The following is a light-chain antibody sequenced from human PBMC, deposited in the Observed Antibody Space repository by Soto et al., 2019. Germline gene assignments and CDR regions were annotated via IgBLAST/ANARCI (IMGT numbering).Light chain of an antibody. Sequence: ELVLTQSPGTRSLSPGPRATVYCPPSQSVRNSHLAWYQQKPGQPPRLLISRAASRAPGIPDRFSGSGSGTGFTLSISKLETEDSALYYCKQYGDSPWTFGIGTKVDIK. J-gene: IGKJ1*01. CDR1: QSVRNSH. CDR3: KQYGDSPWT. CDR2: RAA. V-gene: IGKV3-20*01.